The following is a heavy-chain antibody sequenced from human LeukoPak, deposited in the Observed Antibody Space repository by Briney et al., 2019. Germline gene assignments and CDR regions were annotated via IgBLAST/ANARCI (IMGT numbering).Heavy chain of an antibody. CDR2: IYYSGST. D-gene: IGHD6-13*01. CDR3: AREADDYDTGIAAAGSNFDY. V-gene: IGHV4-39*07. J-gene: IGHJ4*02. Sequence: SETLSLTCTVSGGSISSSSYYWGWIRQPPGKGLEWIGSIYYSGSTYYNPSLKSRVTISVDTSKNQFSLKLSSVTAADTAVYYCAREADDYDTGIAAAGSNFDYWGQGTLVTVSS. CDR1: GGSISSSSYY.